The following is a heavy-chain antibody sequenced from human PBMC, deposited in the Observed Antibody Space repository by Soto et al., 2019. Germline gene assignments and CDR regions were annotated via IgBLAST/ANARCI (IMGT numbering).Heavy chain of an antibody. V-gene: IGHV4-59*01. CDR3: VRSGHTFGGVM. CDR1: GGSISSYY. J-gene: IGHJ4*02. Sequence: PSETLSLTCTVSGGSISSYYWSWIRQPPGRGLEWIGYMYSSGSSNYNSSLKSRVTISVDTSKNQFSLKLSSVTAADTAVYYCVRSGHTFGGVMWGLGTLVTVSS. CDR2: MYSSGSS. D-gene: IGHD3-16*01.